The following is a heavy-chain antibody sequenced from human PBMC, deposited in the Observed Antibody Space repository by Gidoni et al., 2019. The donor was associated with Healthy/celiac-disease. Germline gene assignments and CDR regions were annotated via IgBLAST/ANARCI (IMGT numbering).Heavy chain of an antibody. CDR3: AKDLLKRTTVTTWGLYYYYGMDV. V-gene: IGHV3-30*18. CDR2: ISYDGSKK. CDR1: GFTFSSYG. J-gene: IGHJ6*02. D-gene: IGHD4-17*01. Sequence: QVQLVESGGGVVQPWRSLRLSCAASGFTFSSYGMHWVRQAPGKGLEWVAVISYDGSKKYYADSVKGRFTISRDNSKNTLYLQMNSLRAEDTAVYYCAKDLLKRTTVTTWGLYYYYGMDVWGQGTTVTVSS.